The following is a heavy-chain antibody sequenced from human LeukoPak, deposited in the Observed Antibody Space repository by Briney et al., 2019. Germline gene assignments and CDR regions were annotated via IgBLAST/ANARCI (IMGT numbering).Heavy chain of an antibody. CDR3: ARAYMGCSSTSCYTGLDY. V-gene: IGHV3-33*01. D-gene: IGHD2-2*02. J-gene: IGHJ4*02. CDR2: IWYDGSNK. CDR1: GFTFSSYG. Sequence: GGSLRLSCAASGFTFSSYGMHWVRQAPGKGLEWVAVIWYDGSNKYYADSVKGRFTISRDNSKNTLYLQMDSLRAEDTAVYYCARAYMGCSSTSCYTGLDYWGQGTLVTVSS.